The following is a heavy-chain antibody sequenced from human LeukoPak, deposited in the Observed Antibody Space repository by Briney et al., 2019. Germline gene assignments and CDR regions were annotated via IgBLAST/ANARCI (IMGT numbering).Heavy chain of an antibody. D-gene: IGHD3-22*01. V-gene: IGHV3-23*01. CDR3: AKSPNYYDSSGYYYS. CDR1: GFTFSSYA. J-gene: IGHJ4*02. Sequence: GGSLRLSCAASGFTFSSYAMSWVRQAPGKGLEWVSAVSGSGGSTYYADSVKGRFTISRDNSKNTLYLQMNSLRAEDTAVYYCAKSPNYYDSSGYYYSWGQGTLVTVSS. CDR2: VSGSGGST.